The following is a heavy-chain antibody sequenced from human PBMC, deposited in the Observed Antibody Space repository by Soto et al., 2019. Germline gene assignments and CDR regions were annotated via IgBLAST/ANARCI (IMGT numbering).Heavy chain of an antibody. CDR1: GGSFSGYY. J-gene: IGHJ5*02. D-gene: IGHD6-19*01. V-gene: IGHV4-34*01. Sequence: SETLSLTCAVYGGSFSGYYWSWIRQPPGKGLEWIGEINHSGSTYYKPSLKSRVTISIDTSKNQFSLNLNSVTAADTAVYYCARHYGSFDPWGQGTLVTVSS. CDR3: ARHYGSFDP. CDR2: INHSGST.